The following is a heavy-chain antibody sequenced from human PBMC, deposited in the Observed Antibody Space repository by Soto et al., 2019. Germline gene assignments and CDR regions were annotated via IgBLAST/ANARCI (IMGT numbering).Heavy chain of an antibody. CDR1: GFTFSSYA. Sequence: GGSLRLSCAASGFTFSSYAMHWVRQAPGKGLEWVAVISYDGSNKYYADSVKGRFTTSRDNSKNTLYLQMNSLRAEDTAVYYCASAPSGWAWGCYYGMDVWGQGTTVTVSS. CDR2: ISYDGSNK. CDR3: ASAPSGWAWGCYYGMDV. D-gene: IGHD3-16*01. J-gene: IGHJ6*02. V-gene: IGHV3-30-3*01.